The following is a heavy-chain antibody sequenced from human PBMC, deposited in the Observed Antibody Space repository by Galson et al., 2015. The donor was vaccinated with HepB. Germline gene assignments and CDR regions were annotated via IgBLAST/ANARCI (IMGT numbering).Heavy chain of an antibody. CDR3: ARTGTGASGYYYGMDV. J-gene: IGHJ6*02. V-gene: IGHV1-46*01. Sequence: SVTVSCKASGSTFTSYDMHWVRQAPGQGLEWMGIINPSGGSTSYAQKFQGRVTMTRDTSTSTVYMELSSLRSEDTAVYYCARTGTGASGYYYGMDVWGQGTTVTVSS. CDR1: GSTFTSYD. CDR2: INPSGGST. D-gene: IGHD7-27*01.